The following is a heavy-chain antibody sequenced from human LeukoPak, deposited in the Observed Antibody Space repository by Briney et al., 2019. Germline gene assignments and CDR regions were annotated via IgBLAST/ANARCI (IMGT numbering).Heavy chain of an antibody. Sequence: SGGSLRLSCAASGFTVSSNYMSWVRQAPGKGLEWVSGIYSGGSTYYADSVKGRFTISRDNSKNTLYLQMNSLRAEDTAVYYCARDYYDSSGPEPAFDIWGQGTMVTVS. CDR1: GFTVSSNY. CDR3: ARDYYDSSGPEPAFDI. V-gene: IGHV3-53*01. J-gene: IGHJ3*02. CDR2: IYSGGST. D-gene: IGHD3-22*01.